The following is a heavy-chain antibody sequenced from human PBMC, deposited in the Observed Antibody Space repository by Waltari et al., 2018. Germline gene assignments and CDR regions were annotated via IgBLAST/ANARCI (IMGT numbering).Heavy chain of an antibody. CDR1: GFDFRRGW. V-gene: IGHV3-15*04. Sequence: EVQLVESGGGLAKPGGSLRLSCAASGFDFRRGWMRRVRQAPGKGLEWVGRIEANKDGGATNYAALVKGRFIISRDDSKNTLYLQLSSLTSEDTAVYFCATSNHDGSGISFDYWGQGTLVTVSS. D-gene: IGHD3-10*01. CDR2: IEANKDGGAT. J-gene: IGHJ4*02. CDR3: ATSNHDGSGISFDY.